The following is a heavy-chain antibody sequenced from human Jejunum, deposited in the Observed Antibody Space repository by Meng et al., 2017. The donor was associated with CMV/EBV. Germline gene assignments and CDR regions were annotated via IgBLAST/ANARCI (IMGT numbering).Heavy chain of an antibody. CDR1: GFTFGTYA. CDR2: INGDGAST. V-gene: IGHV3-74*01. Sequence: SGFTFGTYAMHWVRHAPGKGLVWVSRINGDGASTSYADSVKGRFTISRDNPRNTVYLEMNSVRAEDTAMYYCARSVGRYNLFDPWGQGTLVTVSS. J-gene: IGHJ5*02. CDR3: ARSVGRYNLFDP.